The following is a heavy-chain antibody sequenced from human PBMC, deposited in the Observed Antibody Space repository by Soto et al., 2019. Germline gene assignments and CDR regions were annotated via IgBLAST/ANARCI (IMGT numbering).Heavy chain of an antibody. CDR1: GGSVSSGSYY. CDR3: ARGSNYDYYYGMDV. J-gene: IGHJ6*02. D-gene: IGHD4-4*01. Sequence: QVQLQESGPGLVKPSETLSLTCTVSGGSVSSGSYYWSWIRQPPGKGLEWIGDIYYSGSTNYNPSLKSRVTISVDTSKNQFSLKLSSVTAADTAVYYCARGSNYDYYYGMDVWGQGTTVTVSS. CDR2: IYYSGST. V-gene: IGHV4-61*01.